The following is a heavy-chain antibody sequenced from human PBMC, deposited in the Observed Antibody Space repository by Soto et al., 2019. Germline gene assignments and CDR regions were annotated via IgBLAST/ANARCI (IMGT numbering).Heavy chain of an antibody. V-gene: IGHV1-18*01. CDR3: ARDRAHGFDI. CDR2: ISADKGNT. J-gene: IGHJ3*02. Sequence: ASVKVSCKSSGYTFTSNGISCVRQAPGQGLEWMGWISADKGNTTYAQKLQGRVTMTRDTSTSTVYMELRSLRSEDTAMYYCARDRAHGFDIWGQGTMVTVSS. CDR1: GYTFTSNG.